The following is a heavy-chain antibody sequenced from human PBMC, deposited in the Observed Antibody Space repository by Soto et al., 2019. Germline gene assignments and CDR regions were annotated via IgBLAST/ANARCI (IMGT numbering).Heavy chain of an antibody. J-gene: IGHJ3*02. CDR2: ISGSGSST. D-gene: IGHD3-22*01. CDR3: AKDPVVGPGIAFDI. CDR1: GSTFSSYA. V-gene: IGHV3-23*01. Sequence: EGQLLESGGGLVQPGGSLRPSGEAPGSTFSSYAMSWFGQAPGKGLEWVSAISGSGSSTYSADSVKGRFTISRDNSKNTLYLQMNSLRADDTAVYYCAKDPVVGPGIAFDIWGQGTIVTVSS.